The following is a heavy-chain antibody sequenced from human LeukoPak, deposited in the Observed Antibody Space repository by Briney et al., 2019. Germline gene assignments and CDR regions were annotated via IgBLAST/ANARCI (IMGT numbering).Heavy chain of an antibody. D-gene: IGHD2-21*01. CDR3: ARLLGTHINYFDP. J-gene: IGHJ5*02. Sequence: SETLSLTCAVYGGSFSGYYWSWIRQPPGKGLEWIGSIYYSGSTYYNPSLKSRVTISVDTSKNQFSLKLSSVTAADTAVYYCARLLGTHINYFDPWGQGTLVTVSS. CDR1: GGSFSGYY. CDR2: IYYSGST. V-gene: IGHV4-34*01.